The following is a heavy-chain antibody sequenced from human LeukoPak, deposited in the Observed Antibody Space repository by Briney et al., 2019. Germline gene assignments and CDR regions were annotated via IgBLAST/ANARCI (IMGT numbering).Heavy chain of an antibody. D-gene: IGHD3-22*01. Sequence: GGSLRLSCAASGFTFSDYYMSWIRQAPGEGLEWVSYISSSGSTIYYADSVKGRFTISRDNAKNSLYLQMNSLRAEDTAVYYCARDRMGTYYDSSGYHYHDHWGQGTLVTVSS. V-gene: IGHV3-11*01. CDR3: ARDRMGTYYDSSGYHYHDH. CDR2: ISSSGSTI. J-gene: IGHJ4*02. CDR1: GFTFSDYY.